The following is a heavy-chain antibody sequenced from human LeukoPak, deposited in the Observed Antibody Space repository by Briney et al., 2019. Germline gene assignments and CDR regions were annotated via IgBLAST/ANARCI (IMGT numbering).Heavy chain of an antibody. D-gene: IGHD5-12*01. CDR3: AKKPAKMYRGTPFDY. CDR2: ISGSGGST. CDR1: GFTFSSYA. V-gene: IGHV3-23*01. J-gene: IGHJ4*02. Sequence: GGSLRLSCAASGFTFSSYAMIWVRQAPGKGLEWVSAISGSGGSTYYADSVKGRFTISRDNSKNTLYLQMNSLRAEDTAVYYCAKKPAKMYRGTPFDYWGQGTLVTVSS.